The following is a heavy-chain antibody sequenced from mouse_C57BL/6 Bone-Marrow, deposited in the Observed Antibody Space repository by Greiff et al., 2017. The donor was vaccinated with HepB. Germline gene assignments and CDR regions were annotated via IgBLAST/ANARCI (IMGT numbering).Heavy chain of an antibody. CDR1: GYSFTDYN. CDR3: AHYYGSSFYWYFDV. J-gene: IGHJ1*03. D-gene: IGHD1-1*01. V-gene: IGHV1-39*01. Sequence: EVQLQESGPELVKPGASVKISCKASGYSFTDYNMNWVKQSNGKSLEWIGVINPNYGTTSYNQKFKGKATLTVDQSSSTAYMQLNSLTSEDSAVYYCAHYYGSSFYWYFDVWGTGTTVTVSS. CDR2: INPNYGTT.